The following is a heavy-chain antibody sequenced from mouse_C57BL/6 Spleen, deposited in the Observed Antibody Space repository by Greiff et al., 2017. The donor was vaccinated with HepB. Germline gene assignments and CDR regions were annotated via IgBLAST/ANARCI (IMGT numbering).Heavy chain of an antibody. V-gene: IGHV5-17*01. D-gene: IGHD1-1*01. CDR3: ARLYYGSSYKNYAMDY. Sequence: EVHLVESGGGLVKPGGSLKLSCAASGFTFSDYGMHWVRQAPEKGLEWVAYISSGSSTIYYADTVKGRFTISRDNAKNTLFLQMTSLRSEDTAMYYCARLYYGSSYKNYAMDYWGQGTSVTVSS. CDR1: GFTFSDYG. CDR2: ISSGSSTI. J-gene: IGHJ4*01.